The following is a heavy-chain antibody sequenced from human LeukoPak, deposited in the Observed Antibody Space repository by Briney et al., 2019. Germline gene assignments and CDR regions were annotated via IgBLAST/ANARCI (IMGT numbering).Heavy chain of an antibody. CDR1: GYSISSGYY. V-gene: IGHV4-38-2*01. CDR3: ARHSAVAGSPPTYYFDY. J-gene: IGHJ4*02. Sequence: SETLSRTCAVSGYSISSGYYWGWIRQPPGKGLEWIGSIYHSGSTYYNPSLKSRVTISVDTSKNQFSLKLSSVTAADTAVYYCARHSAVAGSPPTYYFDYWGQGTLVTVSS. D-gene: IGHD6-19*01. CDR2: IYHSGST.